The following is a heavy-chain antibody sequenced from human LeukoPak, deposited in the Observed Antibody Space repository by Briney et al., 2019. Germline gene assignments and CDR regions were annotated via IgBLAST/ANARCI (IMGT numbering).Heavy chain of an antibody. CDR3: ARETYYYDSSGYGAYYFDY. CDR1: GFTFSSYW. Sequence: PGGSLRLSCAASGFTFSSYWMNWVRQAPGKGLEWVSSISSSSSYIYYADSVKGRFTISRDNAKNSLYLQMNSLRAEDTAVYYCARETYYYDSSGYGAYYFDYWGQGTLVTVSS. D-gene: IGHD3-22*01. V-gene: IGHV3-21*01. J-gene: IGHJ4*02. CDR2: ISSSSSYI.